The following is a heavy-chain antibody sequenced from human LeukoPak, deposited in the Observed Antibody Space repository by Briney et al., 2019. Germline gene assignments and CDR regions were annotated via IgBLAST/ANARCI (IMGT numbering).Heavy chain of an antibody. Sequence: ASVNVSCKSSGYRLTSYGISWVRQAPGQGLEWMGWISSYNGNTKYAQKLQDSVTITTHTYTSTAYMELRSLRSDDMTVYYCARVGDGDILTGLVFDYWGQGTLVTVSS. J-gene: IGHJ4*02. CDR3: ARVGDGDILTGLVFDY. D-gene: IGHD3-9*01. CDR2: ISSYNGNT. V-gene: IGHV1-18*03. CDR1: GYRLTSYG.